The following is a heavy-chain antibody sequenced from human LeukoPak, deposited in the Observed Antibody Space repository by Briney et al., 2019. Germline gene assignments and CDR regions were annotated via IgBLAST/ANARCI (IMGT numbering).Heavy chain of an antibody. D-gene: IGHD1-26*01. V-gene: IGHV4-34*01. CDR3: ARGYSGSYQYYFDY. J-gene: IGHJ4*02. Sequence: TSETLSLTCAVYGGSFSGYYWSWIRQPPGKGLEWIGEINHSGSTNYNPSLKSRVTISVDTSKNQFSLKLSSVTAADTAVYYCARGYSGSYQYYFDYWGQGILVTVSS. CDR2: INHSGST. CDR1: GGSFSGYY.